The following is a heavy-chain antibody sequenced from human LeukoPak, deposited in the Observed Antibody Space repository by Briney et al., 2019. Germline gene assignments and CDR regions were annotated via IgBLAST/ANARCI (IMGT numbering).Heavy chain of an antibody. J-gene: IGHJ5*02. CDR1: GGSISSSSYY. CDR3: VRESAYGSGWVTRWFDP. Sequence: SETLSLTCTVSGGSISSSSYYWGWIRQPPGKGLEWIGSIYYSGSTYYNPSLKSRVTISVDTSKNQFSLKLSSVTAADTAVYYCVRESAYGSGWVTRWFDPWGQGTLVTVSS. V-gene: IGHV4-39*07. CDR2: IYYSGST. D-gene: IGHD6-19*01.